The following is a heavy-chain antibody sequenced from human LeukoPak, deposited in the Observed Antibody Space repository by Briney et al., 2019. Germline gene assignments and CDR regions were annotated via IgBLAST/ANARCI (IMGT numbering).Heavy chain of an antibody. CDR1: GGSISSYY. Sequence: SETLSLTCTVSGGSISSYYWSWIRQPAGKGLEWIGRIYTSGSTNYNPSLKSRVTMSVDTSKNHFSLKINSVTAAETAVYYCARVSARGGFGDDYFDYWGQGTLVTVSS. CDR2: IYTSGST. CDR3: ARVSARGGFGDDYFDY. D-gene: IGHD4-17*01. J-gene: IGHJ4*02. V-gene: IGHV4-4*07.